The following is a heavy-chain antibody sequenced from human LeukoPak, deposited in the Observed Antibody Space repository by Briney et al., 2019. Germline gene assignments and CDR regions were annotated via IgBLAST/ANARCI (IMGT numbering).Heavy chain of an antibody. CDR2: IIPILGIA. Sequence: SVKVSCKASGGTFSSYAISWVRQAPGQGLEWMGRIIPILGIANYAQKFQGRVTITADKSTSTAYMELSSLRSEDTAVYYCARTYSSGWYNVPEYFQHWGQGTLVTVSS. D-gene: IGHD6-19*01. CDR1: GGTFSSYA. J-gene: IGHJ1*01. CDR3: ARTYSSGWYNVPEYFQH. V-gene: IGHV1-69*04.